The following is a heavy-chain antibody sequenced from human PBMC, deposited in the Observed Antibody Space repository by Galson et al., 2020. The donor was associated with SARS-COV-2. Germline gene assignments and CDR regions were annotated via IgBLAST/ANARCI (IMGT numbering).Heavy chain of an antibody. CDR3: ARDLGLVGDHPDAFDN. CDR1: GYTFTGYY. V-gene: IGHV1-2*02. J-gene: IGHJ3*02. Sequence: ASVKVSCKASGYTFTGYYMHWVRQAPGQGLEWMGWINPNSGGTNYAQKFQGRVTMTRDTSISTAYMELSRLRSDDTAVYYCARDLGLVGDHPDAFDNWGQGTMVTVSS. CDR2: INPNSGGT. D-gene: IGHD1-26*01.